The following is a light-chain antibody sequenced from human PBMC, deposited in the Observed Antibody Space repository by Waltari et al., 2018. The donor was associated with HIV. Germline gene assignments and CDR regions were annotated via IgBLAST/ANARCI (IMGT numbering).Light chain of an antibody. Sequence: QSVLTQPPSVSAAPGQRVTISCSGSSSNIGKNYVSWYQQVPRTAPKLLIYENTKRPSGIPDRFSGSKSGPSATLGITGLQTGDEADYYCETWDSSLSAGVFGGGTKVTVL. CDR3: ETWDSSLSAGV. CDR2: ENT. CDR1: SSNIGKNY. J-gene: IGLJ2*01. V-gene: IGLV1-51*02.